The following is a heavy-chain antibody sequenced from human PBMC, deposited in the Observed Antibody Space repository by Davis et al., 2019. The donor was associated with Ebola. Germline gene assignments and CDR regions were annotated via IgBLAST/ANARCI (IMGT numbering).Heavy chain of an antibody. J-gene: IGHJ4*01. CDR3: ARTNFHFDSSGQGYSFDY. Sequence: ASVTVSCKASGYPFTNYDINWVRQAPGQGLEWMGWMNPNSGNTDYAQKFQGRVTMTRDTSITTAYMELSSLRSTDTAVYFCARTNFHFDSSGQGYSFDYWGQEPWSPSPQ. CDR1: GYPFTNYD. CDR2: MNPNSGNT. D-gene: IGHD3-22*01. V-gene: IGHV1-8*01.